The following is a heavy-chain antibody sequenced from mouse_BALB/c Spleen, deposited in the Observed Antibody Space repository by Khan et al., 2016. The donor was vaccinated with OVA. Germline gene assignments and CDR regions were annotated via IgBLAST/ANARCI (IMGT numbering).Heavy chain of an antibody. J-gene: IGHJ4*01. CDR1: GFSLSRYN. CDR3: ARAYYRYDGYYAMDY. D-gene: IGHD2-14*01. CDR2: IWGGGGT. V-gene: IGHV2-6-4*01. Sequence: QMQLEESGPGLVAPSQSLSITCTVSGFSLSRYNIHWVRQPPGKGLEWLGMIWGGGGTDYNSTLKSRVSISKDNSKSQVFLKMTSLQTDDSAMYFCARAYYRYDGYYAMDYWGQGTSVTVSS.